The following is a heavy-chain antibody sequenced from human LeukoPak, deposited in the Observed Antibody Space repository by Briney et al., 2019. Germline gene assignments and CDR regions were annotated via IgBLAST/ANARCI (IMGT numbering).Heavy chain of an antibody. V-gene: IGHV3-30*04. D-gene: IGHD2-2*01. J-gene: IGHJ6*04. Sequence: PGRSLRLSCAASGFTFSSYAMHWVRQAPGKGLEWVAVISYDGSNKYYADSVKGRFTISRDNSKNTLYLQMNSLRAEDTAVYYCARVSAYCSSTSCYYYYGMDVWGKGTTVTVSS. CDR3: ARVSAYCSSTSCYYYYGMDV. CDR1: GFTFSSYA. CDR2: ISYDGSNK.